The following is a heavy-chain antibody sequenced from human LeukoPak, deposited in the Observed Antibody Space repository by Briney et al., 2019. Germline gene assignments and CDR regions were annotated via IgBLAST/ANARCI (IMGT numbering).Heavy chain of an antibody. CDR3: ARDPYYDSSGYYSNWFDP. CDR1: GFTFSSYA. J-gene: IGHJ5*02. CDR2: ISYDGSNK. D-gene: IGHD3-22*01. V-gene: IGHV3-30-3*01. Sequence: GRSLRLSCAASGFTFSSYAMHWVRQAPGKGLEWVAVISYDGSNKYYADSARGRFTISRDNSKNTLYLQMNSLRAEDTAVYYCARDPYYDSSGYYSNWFDPWGQGTLVTVSS.